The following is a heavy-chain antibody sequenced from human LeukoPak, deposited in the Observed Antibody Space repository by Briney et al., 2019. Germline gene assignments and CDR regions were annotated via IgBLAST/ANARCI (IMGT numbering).Heavy chain of an antibody. V-gene: IGHV4-59*01. CDR3: ARVTGDGSGYDIDY. J-gene: IGHJ4*02. CDR2: IYYNGNT. Sequence: SETLSLTCSVSDGSINSYYWNWIRRPPGKGLEWIGYIYYNGNTNYSPSLKSRVTISVDTSKNQFSLKLSSVTAADTAVYYCARVTGDGSGYDIDYWGQGTLVTVSS. D-gene: IGHD3-22*01. CDR1: DGSINSYY.